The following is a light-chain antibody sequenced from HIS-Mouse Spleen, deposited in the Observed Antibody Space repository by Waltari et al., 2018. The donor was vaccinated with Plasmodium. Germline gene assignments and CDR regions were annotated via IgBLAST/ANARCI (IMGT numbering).Light chain of an antibody. CDR3: QAWDSSTAV. J-gene: IGLJ3*02. CDR2: QDS. Sequence: SYELTQPPSVAVSPGQTASITRPGDTLGDKHACWYQQKPGQSPVLVIYQDSKRPSGIPERFSGSNSGNTATLTISGTQAMDEADYYCQAWDSSTAVFGGGTKLTVL. V-gene: IGLV3-1*01. CDR1: TLGDKH.